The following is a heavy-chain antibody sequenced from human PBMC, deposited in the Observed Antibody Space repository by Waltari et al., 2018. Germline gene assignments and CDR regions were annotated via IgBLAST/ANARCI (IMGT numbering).Heavy chain of an antibody. D-gene: IGHD2-8*01. CDR3: ARDLRYCSNGLCFHFDS. V-gene: IGHV4-4*07. CDR1: GGSMSSSN. J-gene: IGHJ4*02. CDR2: IYTSGTT. Sequence: QVQLQESGPGLVKPSETLSLICNVSGGSMSSSNWNWIRQPAGKGPEWIGRIYTSGTTNYNPSLKSRVTMSLDTSKNQFSLKLSSVTAADTAVYYCARDLRYCSNGLCFHFDSWGQGTLVTVSS.